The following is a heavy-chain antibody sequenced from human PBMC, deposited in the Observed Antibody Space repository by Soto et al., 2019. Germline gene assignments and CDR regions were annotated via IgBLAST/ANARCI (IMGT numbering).Heavy chain of an antibody. CDR1: GGTFSSYA. CDR2: IIPIFGTA. Sequence: QVQLVQSGAAVKKPGSSVKVSCKASGGTFSSYAISWVRQAPGQGLEWMGGIIPIFGTANYAQKFQGRVTITADESTSTAYMELSRLRSDDTALYYCARGCSGGSCYYYYYGMDVWGQGTTVTVSS. CDR3: ARGCSGGSCYYYYYGMDV. J-gene: IGHJ6*02. V-gene: IGHV1-69*12. D-gene: IGHD2-15*01.